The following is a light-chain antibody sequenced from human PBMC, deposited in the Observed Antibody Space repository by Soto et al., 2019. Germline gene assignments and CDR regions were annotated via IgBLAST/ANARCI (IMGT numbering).Light chain of an antibody. CDR1: SSNIGAGYD. J-gene: IGLJ2*01. CDR2: GNR. CDR3: AAWDDSLNGGV. V-gene: IGLV1-40*01. Sequence: QSVLTQPPSVSGAPGQRVTISCTGNSSNIGAGYDVHWYQQLPGTAPKLLIFGNRNRPSGVPDRFSGSKSGSSASLAITGLQAEDEADYYCAAWDDSLNGGVFGGGTKVTVL.